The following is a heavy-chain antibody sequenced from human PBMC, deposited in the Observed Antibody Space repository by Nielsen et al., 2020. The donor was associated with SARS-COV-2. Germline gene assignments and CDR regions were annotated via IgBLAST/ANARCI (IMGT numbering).Heavy chain of an antibody. CDR3: ASLWIQLPQPSYGMDV. CDR1: GYTFTSYG. D-gene: IGHD5-18*01. V-gene: IGHV1-18*01. CDR2: ISAYNGNT. Sequence: ASVKVSCKASGYTFTSYGISWVRQAPGQGLEWMGWISAYNGNTNYAQKLQGRVTMTTDTSTSTAYMELRSLRSDDTAVYYCASLWIQLPQPSYGMDVWGQGTTVTVSS. J-gene: IGHJ6*02.